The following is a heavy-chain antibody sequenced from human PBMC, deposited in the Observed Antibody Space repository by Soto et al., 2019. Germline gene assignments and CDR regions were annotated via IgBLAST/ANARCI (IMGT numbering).Heavy chain of an antibody. CDR2: INGGNGNT. D-gene: IGHD1-1*01. Sequence: ASVKVSCKASGYSFTTYPMHWVRQAPRQRLEWMAWINGGNGNTKYSQKFQDRVTITRDTSASIAYMELSGLRSEDTAVYYCARGKGMEENYYYHGMDVWGQGTTVTVSS. CDR1: GYSFTTYP. CDR3: ARGKGMEENYYYHGMDV. J-gene: IGHJ6*02. V-gene: IGHV1-3*01.